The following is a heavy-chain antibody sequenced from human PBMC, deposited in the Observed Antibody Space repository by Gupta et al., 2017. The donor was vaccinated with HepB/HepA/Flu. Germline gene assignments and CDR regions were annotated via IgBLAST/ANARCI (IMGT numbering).Heavy chain of an antibody. V-gene: IGHV4-31*03. Sequence: QVQLQESGPGLVKPSQTLSLTCTVSGGSISSGGYYWSWIRQHPGKGLEWIGYIYYSGSTYYNPSLKSRVTISVDTSKNQFSLKLSSVTAADTAVYYCARESLITIFGVGPHFDYWGQGTLVTVSS. J-gene: IGHJ4*02. CDR3: ARESLITIFGVGPHFDY. CDR1: GGSISSGGYY. D-gene: IGHD3-3*01. CDR2: IYYSGST.